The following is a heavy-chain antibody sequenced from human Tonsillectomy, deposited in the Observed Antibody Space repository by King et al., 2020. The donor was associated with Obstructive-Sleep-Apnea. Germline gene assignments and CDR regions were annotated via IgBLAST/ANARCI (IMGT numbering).Heavy chain of an antibody. V-gene: IGHV4-59*08. CDR2: IYYSGST. J-gene: IGHJ4*02. Sequence: QLQESGPGLVKPSETLSLTCTVSGGSISSYYWSWIRQPPGKGLEWIGYIYYSGSTNYNPSLKSLVTISVDTSKNQFSLQLSSVTAADTAVYYCARIPLYSYDSSGPKPYYFHSWGQGTLVTVSS. D-gene: IGHD3-22*01. CDR1: GGSISSYY. CDR3: ARIPLYSYDSSGPKPYYFHS.